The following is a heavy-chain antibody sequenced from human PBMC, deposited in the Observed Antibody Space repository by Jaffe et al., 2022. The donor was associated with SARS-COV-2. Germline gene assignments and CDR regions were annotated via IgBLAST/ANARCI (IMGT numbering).Heavy chain of an antibody. J-gene: IGHJ5*02. Sequence: QVQLVQSGAEVKKPGASVKVSCKASGYTFTSYDINWVRQATGQGLEWMGWMNPNSGNTGYAQKFQGRVTMTRNTSISTAYMELSSLRSEDTAVYYCAREGYCSGGSCYTASYNWFDPWGQGTLVTVSS. CDR2: MNPNSGNT. CDR1: GYTFTSYD. CDR3: AREGYCSGGSCYTASYNWFDP. D-gene: IGHD2-15*01. V-gene: IGHV1-8*01.